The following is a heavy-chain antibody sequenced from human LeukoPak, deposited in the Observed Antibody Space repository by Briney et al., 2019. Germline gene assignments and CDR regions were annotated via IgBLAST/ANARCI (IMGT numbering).Heavy chain of an antibody. J-gene: IGHJ3*02. CDR1: GASISNYY. Sequence: PSETLSLTCTVSGASISNYYWTWIRQPPGKGLEWIGYIYYSGSTNYRPSLKSRVTISVDTSKNQVSLRLRSVTAADTAVYYCARGLRNRSSGTRFDVFDIWGQGKMVTVSS. V-gene: IGHV4-59*01. CDR2: IYYSGST. CDR3: ARGLRNRSSGTRFDVFDI. D-gene: IGHD6-6*01.